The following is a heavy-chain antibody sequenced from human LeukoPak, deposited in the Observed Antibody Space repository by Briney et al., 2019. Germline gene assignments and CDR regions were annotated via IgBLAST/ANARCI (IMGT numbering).Heavy chain of an antibody. CDR3: AKDLYYYDSSGYYHPDAFDI. D-gene: IGHD3-22*01. CDR2: ISGSGGST. J-gene: IGHJ3*02. Sequence: GGSLRLSCAASGLTFSSYAMSWVRQAPGKGLEWVSAISGSGGSTYYADSVKGRFTISRDNSKNTLYLQMNSLRAEDTAVYYCAKDLYYYDSSGYYHPDAFDIWGQGTMVTVSS. CDR1: GLTFSSYA. V-gene: IGHV3-23*01.